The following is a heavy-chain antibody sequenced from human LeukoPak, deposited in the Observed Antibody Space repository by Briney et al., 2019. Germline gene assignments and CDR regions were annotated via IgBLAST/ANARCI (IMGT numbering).Heavy chain of an antibody. Sequence: GGSLRLSCAASGFSFSNYGMNWVRQAPGKGLEWVSGISRSGDTTYYAASVKGRFTISRDNPENTLFLQMDSLRADDTAVYFCARTRPAGYDYDYGFEPQYWGQGTLVTVSS. V-gene: IGHV3-23*01. CDR3: ARTRPAGYDYDYGFEPQY. CDR1: GFSFSNYG. CDR2: ISRSGDTT. J-gene: IGHJ4*02. D-gene: IGHD4/OR15-4a*01.